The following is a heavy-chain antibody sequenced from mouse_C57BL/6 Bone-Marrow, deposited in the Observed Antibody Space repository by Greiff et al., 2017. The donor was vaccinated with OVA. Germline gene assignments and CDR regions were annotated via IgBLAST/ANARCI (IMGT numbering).Heavy chain of an antibody. V-gene: IGHV10-1*01. CDR2: IRSKSNNYAT. Sequence: EVQLVESGGGLVQPKGSLKLSCAASGFSFNTYAMNWVRQAPGKGLEWVARIRSKSNNYATYYADSVKDRFTISRDDSESMLYLQMNNLKTEDTAMYYCVRRGNLIRGAMDYWGQGTSVTVSS. D-gene: IGHD2-1*01. J-gene: IGHJ4*01. CDR3: VRRGNLIRGAMDY. CDR1: GFSFNTYA.